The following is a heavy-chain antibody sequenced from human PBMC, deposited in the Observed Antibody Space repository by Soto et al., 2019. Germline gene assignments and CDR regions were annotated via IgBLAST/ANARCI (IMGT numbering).Heavy chain of an antibody. CDR1: GYTFTTSD. CDR2: MNPKSGNT. CDR3: VRDQHGADRAHDAFDV. Sequence: GASVKVSCKASGYTFTTSDVNWVRQATGQGLEWMGWMNPKSGNTGYAKKFQGRVTMTRETSISTAYMELTSLTFEDTAVYYCVRDQHGADRAHDAFDVWGQGTVVTVAS. J-gene: IGHJ3*01. V-gene: IGHV1-8*01.